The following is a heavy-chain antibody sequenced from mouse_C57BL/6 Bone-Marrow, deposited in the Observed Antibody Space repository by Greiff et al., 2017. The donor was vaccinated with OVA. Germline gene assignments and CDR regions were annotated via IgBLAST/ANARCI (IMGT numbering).Heavy chain of an antibody. CDR3: TRWYGGYFDY. D-gene: IGHD1-1*02. Sequence: QVQLQQSGAELVRPGASVTLSCKASGYTLTDYEMHWVKQTPVHGLEWIGAIDPETGGTAYNQKFKGKAILTADKSSSTAYMELRSLTSEYSAVYYCTRWYGGYFDYWGQGTTLTVSS. J-gene: IGHJ2*01. V-gene: IGHV1-15*01. CDR1: GYTLTDYE. CDR2: IDPETGGT.